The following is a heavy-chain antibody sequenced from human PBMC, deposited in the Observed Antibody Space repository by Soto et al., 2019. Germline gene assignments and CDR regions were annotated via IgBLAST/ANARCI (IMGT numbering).Heavy chain of an antibody. Sequence: CKVSGFRYSTSAVQWVRQARGQRLEWIGWIVVGSGNTGYAQKFQERVTITRDMSTNTTYMEMRSLTSDDTAVYYCAAAPIYNLSLRPWR. CDR2: IVVGSGNT. CDR3: AAAPIYNLSLRP. V-gene: IGHV1-58*01. J-gene: IGHJ5*02. CDR1: GFRYSTSA. D-gene: IGHD1-20*01.